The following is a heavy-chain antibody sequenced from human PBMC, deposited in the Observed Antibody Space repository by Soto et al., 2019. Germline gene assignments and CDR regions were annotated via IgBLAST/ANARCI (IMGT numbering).Heavy chain of an antibody. D-gene: IGHD3-10*01. CDR2: INWKAGST. J-gene: IGHJ4*02. CDR3: VRSGDYRSGSFWYYFDY. CDR1: GFTIENYG. V-gene: IGHV3-20*04. Sequence: GGSLRLSCAASGFTIENYGMSWVRQVPGKGLEWVSGINWKAGSTHHADSVKGRFTISRDNAKNSLYLQLNSLRAEDTAFYYCVRSGDYRSGSFWYYFDYWGQGT.